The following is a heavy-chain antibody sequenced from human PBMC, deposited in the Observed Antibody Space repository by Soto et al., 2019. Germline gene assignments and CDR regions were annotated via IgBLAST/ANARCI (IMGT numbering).Heavy chain of an antibody. D-gene: IGHD4-17*01. CDR1: GFTFSSYS. Sequence: EVQLVESGGGLVKPGGSLRLSCAASGFTFSSYSMNWVRQAPGKGLEWVSSIGSSSSYIYYADSLKGRFAISRDNVKTSLYLQMNSLRAEDTSVYYCARDTVPLHVYYYYGMDGWGQGTTVTVSS. J-gene: IGHJ6*02. CDR3: ARDTVPLHVYYYYGMDG. CDR2: IGSSSSYI. V-gene: IGHV3-21*01.